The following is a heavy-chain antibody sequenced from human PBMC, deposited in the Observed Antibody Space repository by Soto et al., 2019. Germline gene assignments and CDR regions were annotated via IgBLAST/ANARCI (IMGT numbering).Heavy chain of an antibody. Sequence: SETLSLTCTVSGDSISSRRYYWGWIRQPPGKGLEWIGSIYYSGSTYYNPSLKSRVTISVDTSKNQFSLKLSSVTAADTAVYYCARLYSNYAYFIGNYYYGMDVWGQGTTVTVSS. CDR1: GDSISSRRYY. D-gene: IGHD4-4*01. CDR3: ARLYSNYAYFIGNYYYGMDV. J-gene: IGHJ6*02. CDR2: IYYSGST. V-gene: IGHV4-39*01.